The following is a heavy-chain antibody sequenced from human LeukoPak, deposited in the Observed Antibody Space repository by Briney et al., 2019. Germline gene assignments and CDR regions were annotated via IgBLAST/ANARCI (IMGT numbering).Heavy chain of an antibody. CDR3: ARDVGITVADSFDP. V-gene: IGHV1-18*01. CDR2: IHIYRGNT. D-gene: IGHD6-13*01. Sequence: GASVKVSCKASGYSSTNYGISWVRQAPGQGLEWMGWIHIYRGNTNYAQKFQGRVTMTTDTPTSTVYMEVRGLRSDDTAMYYCARDVGITVADSFDPWGQGTLVTVSS. J-gene: IGHJ5*02. CDR1: GYSSTNYG.